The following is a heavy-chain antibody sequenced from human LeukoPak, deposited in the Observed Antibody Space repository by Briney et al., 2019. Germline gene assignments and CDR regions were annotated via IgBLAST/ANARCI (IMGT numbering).Heavy chain of an antibody. V-gene: IGHV1-69*13. CDR2: IIPIFGTA. CDR1: GGTFISYA. J-gene: IGHJ6*02. CDR3: ASTSITIFGVVVGNYYYYYGMDV. Sequence: SVKVSCKASGGTFISYAISWVRQAPGQGLEWMGGIIPIFGTANYAQKFQGRVTITADESTSTAYMELSSLRSEDTAVYYCASTSITIFGVVVGNYYYYYGMDVWGQGTTVTVSS. D-gene: IGHD3-3*01.